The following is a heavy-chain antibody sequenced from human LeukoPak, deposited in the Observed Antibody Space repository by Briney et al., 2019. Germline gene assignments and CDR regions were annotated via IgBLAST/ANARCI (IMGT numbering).Heavy chain of an antibody. Sequence: PGGSLRLSCAASGFTFNNVGMSWVRQAPGKGLEWVSSISGSDETTYYADSVKGRFTISRDNSKNTLYLQMNSLRDEDTAVYYCAKHRFESGGYHSTDWGQGTLVTVSS. CDR2: ISGSDETT. CDR1: GFTFNNVG. V-gene: IGHV3-23*01. D-gene: IGHD3-22*01. CDR3: AKHRFESGGYHSTD. J-gene: IGHJ4*02.